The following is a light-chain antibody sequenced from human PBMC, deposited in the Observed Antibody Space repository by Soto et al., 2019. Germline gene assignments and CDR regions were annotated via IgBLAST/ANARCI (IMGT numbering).Light chain of an antibody. CDR1: QTISAY. CDR2: GAS. Sequence: DIQMTQSPSSLSASVGDRVTITCRASQTISAYLNWYQQKPGKAPKLLLYGASSLQSGVPSRVSGSGSGTDFTLTISSLQPEDFATYYCQHSYSTLWTFGQGTNVEIK. V-gene: IGKV1-39*01. J-gene: IGKJ1*01. CDR3: QHSYSTLWT.